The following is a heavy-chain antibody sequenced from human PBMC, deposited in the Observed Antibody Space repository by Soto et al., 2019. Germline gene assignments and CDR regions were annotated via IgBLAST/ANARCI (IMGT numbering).Heavy chain of an antibody. Sequence: PGGSLRLSCAASGFTFSSYGMHWVRQAPGKGLEWVAVIWYDGSNKYYADSVKGRFTISRDNSKNTLYLQMNSLRAEDTAVYYCARGRRSSSLMVYAISFVDYWGQGTLVTVSS. J-gene: IGHJ4*02. CDR1: GFTFSSYG. D-gene: IGHD2-8*01. CDR2: IWYDGSNK. CDR3: ARGRRSSSLMVYAISFVDY. V-gene: IGHV3-33*01.